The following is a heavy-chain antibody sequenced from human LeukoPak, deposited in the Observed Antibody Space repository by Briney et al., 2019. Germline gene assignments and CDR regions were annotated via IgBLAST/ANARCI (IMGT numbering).Heavy chain of an antibody. CDR2: ISSNSDTI. CDR3: LTSSFGH. J-gene: IGHJ4*02. Sequence: PGRSLRLSCAASGFTLGDYDIHWVRQAPGKGPEWVSSISSNSDTIAYAEPVKGRFTVSRDNTINSLYLQMDSLRVEDTALYYCLTSSFGHWGQGTLVTVSS. V-gene: IGHV3-9*01. CDR1: GFTLGDYD.